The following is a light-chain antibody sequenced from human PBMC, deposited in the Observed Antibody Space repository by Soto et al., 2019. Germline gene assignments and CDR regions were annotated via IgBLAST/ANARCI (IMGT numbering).Light chain of an antibody. J-gene: IGLJ2*01. CDR3: LLSHSGGMT. V-gene: IGLV7-46*01. Sequence: QAVVTQEPSLTVSPGGTVTLTCGSSTGAVTSGHYPYWFQQKPGQAPRTLIHDTSNRHSWTPARFSGSLLGGKAALTLSGAQPEDEAEYYCLLSHSGGMTFGGGTKVTVL. CDR2: DTS. CDR1: TGAVTSGHY.